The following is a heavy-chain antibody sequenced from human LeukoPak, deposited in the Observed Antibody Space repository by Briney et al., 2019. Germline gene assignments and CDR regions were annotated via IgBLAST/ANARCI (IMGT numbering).Heavy chain of an antibody. V-gene: IGHV3-15*01. J-gene: IGHJ3*01. D-gene: IGHD3-10*01. Sequence: GGSLRLSCAASGVTVSSNHMSWVRQAPGKGLEWVGRIKSEVDGGTTDYTAPVKGRFTISRDDSKDTLYLQMNSLKTEDTAVYYCTTDAPYYYGSGSKTDAFDLWGQGTRVTVSS. CDR3: TTDAPYYYGSGSKTDAFDL. CDR1: GVTVSSNH. CDR2: IKSEVDGGTT.